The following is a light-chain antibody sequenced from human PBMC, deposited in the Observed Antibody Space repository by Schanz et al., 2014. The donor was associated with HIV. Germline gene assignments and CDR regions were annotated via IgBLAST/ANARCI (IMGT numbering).Light chain of an antibody. CDR3: AGWDDSLNGWV. CDR2: SDN. V-gene: IGLV1-44*01. Sequence: QSVVTQPPSASGTPGQRVTISCSGSSSNIGSNTVNWYQHLPGSAPQLLIYSDNQRPSRVPDRFFGSKSGTSASLAISGLQSEDEGDYYCAGWDDSLNGWVFGGGTKLTVL. CDR1: SSNIGSNT. J-gene: IGLJ3*02.